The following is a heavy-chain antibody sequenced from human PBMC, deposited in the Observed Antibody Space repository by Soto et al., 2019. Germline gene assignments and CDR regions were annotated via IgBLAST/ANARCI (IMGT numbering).Heavy chain of an antibody. CDR3: AKDLNGRGYDLDY. J-gene: IGHJ4*02. CDR1: GFTFSSYA. D-gene: IGHD5-12*01. Sequence: EVQLLESGGGLVQPGGSLRLSCAASGFTFSSYAMSWVRQAPGKGLEWVSAISGSGGSTYYADSVKGRFTISRDNSRNTLYRQMNSLRAEDTAVYYCAKDLNGRGYDLDYWGQGTLVTVSS. V-gene: IGHV3-23*01. CDR2: ISGSGGST.